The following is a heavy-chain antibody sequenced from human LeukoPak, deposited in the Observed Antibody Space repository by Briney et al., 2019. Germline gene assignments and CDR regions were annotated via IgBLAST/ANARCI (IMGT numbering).Heavy chain of an antibody. J-gene: IGHJ4*02. CDR2: ICTSGST. D-gene: IGHD3-10*01. V-gene: IGHV4-4*07. Sequence: SETLSLTCTVSGGSISSYYWSWIRQPAGKGLEWIGRICTSGSTNYNPSLKSRVTMSVDTSKNQFSLKLSSVTAADTAVYYCARDGRNYYGSGSYPSYYFDYWGQGTLVTVSS. CDR1: GGSISSYY. CDR3: ARDGRNYYGSGSYPSYYFDY.